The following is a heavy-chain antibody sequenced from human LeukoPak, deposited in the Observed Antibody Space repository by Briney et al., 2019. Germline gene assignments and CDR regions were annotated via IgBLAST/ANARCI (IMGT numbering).Heavy chain of an antibody. J-gene: IGHJ3*02. D-gene: IGHD1-26*01. V-gene: IGHV1-8*03. Sequence: ASVKVSCKASGYTFTSYDINWVRQATGQGLEWMGWMNPNSGNTGYAQKFQGRVTIARNTSISTAYMELSSLRSEDTAVYYCATEVIVGATDDAFDIWGQGTMVTVSS. CDR1: GYTFTSYD. CDR3: ATEVIVGATDDAFDI. CDR2: MNPNSGNT.